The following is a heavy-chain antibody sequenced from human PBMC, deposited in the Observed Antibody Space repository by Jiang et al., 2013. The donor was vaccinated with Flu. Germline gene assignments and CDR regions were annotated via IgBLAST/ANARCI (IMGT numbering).Heavy chain of an antibody. CDR3: ARARAPYGSGSYFGFWFDS. CDR2: LSYTGRT. J-gene: IGHJ5*01. CDR1: DGSITNNRYY. D-gene: IGHD3-10*01. V-gene: IGHV4-39*07. Sequence: SLTCSVSDGSITNNRYYWGWIRQSPGRGLEWLGGLSYTGRTYVNPSLQSRVSVSIDTSKKQFSLRLNSVTAADTAVYYCARARAPYGSGSYFGFWFDSWGQGSLVTVSS.